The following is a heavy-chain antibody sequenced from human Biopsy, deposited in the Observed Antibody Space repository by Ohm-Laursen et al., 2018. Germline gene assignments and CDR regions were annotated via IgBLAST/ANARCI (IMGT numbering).Heavy chain of an antibody. D-gene: IGHD2-15*01. CDR2: INQAGTT. CDR3: GNEVHGRDY. J-gene: IGHJ4*02. Sequence: TLSLTCAVFGATFSDYQWSWIRQPPGKGLEWIGQINQAGTTNYNPSLKSRVSISADASKYEFSLRLTSVTAADTAVYLCGNEVHGRDYWGLGAQVTVSS. V-gene: IGHV4-34*08. CDR1: GATFSDYQ.